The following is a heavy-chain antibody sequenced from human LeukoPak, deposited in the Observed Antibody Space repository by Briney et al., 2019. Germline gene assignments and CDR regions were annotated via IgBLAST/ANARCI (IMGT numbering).Heavy chain of an antibody. J-gene: IGHJ6*03. CDR1: GFTFSSYS. Sequence: GGSLRLSCAASGFTFSSYSMNWVRQAPGKGLEWVSYISSSSSTIYYADSVKGRFTISRDNAKNSLYLQMNSLRAEDTAVYYCARGKVPAGNYYYQYTDVWGKGTTVTVSS. V-gene: IGHV3-48*01. D-gene: IGHD2-2*01. CDR2: ISSSSSTI. CDR3: ARGKVPAGNYYYQYTDV.